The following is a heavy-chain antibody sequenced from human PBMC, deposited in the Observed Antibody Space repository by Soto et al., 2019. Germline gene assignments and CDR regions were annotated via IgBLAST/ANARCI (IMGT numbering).Heavy chain of an antibody. V-gene: IGHV1-46*01. CDR2: INPSGGST. D-gene: IGHD6-6*01. CDR3: ARDSWGSSAYYYYGMDV. Sequence: QVQLVQSGAEVKKPGASVKVSCKASGYTFTSYYMHWVRQAPGQGLEWMGIINPSGGSTSYAQKFQGRVTMTRDTSTSTVSMELSSLRSEDTAVYYCARDSWGSSAYYYYGMDVWGQGTTVTVSS. J-gene: IGHJ6*02. CDR1: GYTFTSYY.